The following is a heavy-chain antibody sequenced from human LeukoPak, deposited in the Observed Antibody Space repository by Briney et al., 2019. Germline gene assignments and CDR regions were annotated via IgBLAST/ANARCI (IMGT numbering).Heavy chain of an antibody. CDR3: ARDRASFPGRLQWELGY. D-gene: IGHD1-26*01. Sequence: ASVKVSCKVSGYTLTELSMHWVRQAPGKGLEWMGGFDPEDGETIYAQKFQGRVTMTEDTSTDTAYMELSSLRSEDTAVYYCARDRASFPGRLQWELGYWGQGTLVTVSS. J-gene: IGHJ4*02. CDR1: GYTLTELS. V-gene: IGHV1-24*01. CDR2: FDPEDGET.